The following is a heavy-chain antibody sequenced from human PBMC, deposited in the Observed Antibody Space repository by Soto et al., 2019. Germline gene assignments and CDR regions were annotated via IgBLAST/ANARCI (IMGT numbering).Heavy chain of an antibody. CDR3: AHRNYGDYKVDNWFDP. Sequence: QITLKESDPTLVKPTQTLTLTCTFSGFSLSTSGVGVGWIRQPPGKALEWLALIYWDDDKRYSPSLKSRLTITKDTSKNQVVLTMTNMDPVDTATYFCAHRNYGDYKVDNWFDPWGQGTLVTVSS. J-gene: IGHJ5*02. CDR2: IYWDDDK. D-gene: IGHD4-17*01. CDR1: GFSLSTSGVG. V-gene: IGHV2-5*02.